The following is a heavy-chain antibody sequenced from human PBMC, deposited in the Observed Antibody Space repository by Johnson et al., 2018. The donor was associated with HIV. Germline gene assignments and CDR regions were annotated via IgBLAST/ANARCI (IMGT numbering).Heavy chain of an antibody. CDR3: AKERQLVRAFDI. Sequence: QVQLVESGGGVVQPGRSLRLSCAASGFTFSSYGMHWVRQAPGKGLEWVAVIWYDGSNKYYADSVKGRFTVSRDNSKNTLYLQMNSLRPEDTAVYYCAKERQLVRAFDIWGQGTMVTVSS. V-gene: IGHV3-33*06. CDR1: GFTFSSYG. D-gene: IGHD6-6*01. CDR2: IWYDGSNK. J-gene: IGHJ3*02.